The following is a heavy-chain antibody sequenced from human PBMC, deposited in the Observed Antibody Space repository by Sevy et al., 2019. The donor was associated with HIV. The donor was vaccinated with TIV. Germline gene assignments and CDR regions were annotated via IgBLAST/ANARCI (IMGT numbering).Heavy chain of an antibody. CDR2: INSDGSST. V-gene: IGHV3-74*01. D-gene: IGHD3-22*01. CDR3: SRGWYYYDMRGHQEPGDY. CDR1: GITLTPYW. Sequence: GGSLRLSCAASGITLTPYWMHWVRQVPGKGLVWVSRINSDGSSTSYAESVKGRFTSSRDNGKNTLYLQMKSLRVEDTAVYFCSRGWYYYDMRGHQEPGDYWGQGVLVTVSS. J-gene: IGHJ4*02.